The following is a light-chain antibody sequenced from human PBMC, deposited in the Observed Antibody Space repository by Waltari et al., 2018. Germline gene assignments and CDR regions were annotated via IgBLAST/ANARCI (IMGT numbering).Light chain of an antibody. CDR3: QQRSTWPLT. J-gene: IGKJ4*01. Sequence: DMVLTQSPPTLPLSPGERATLSCWASQNIGRHLAWYQQRPGQAPSLVIYDASNRATGIPARFSGSGSGTDFTLTISSLEPEDFAVYYCQQRSTWPLTFGGGTKVDIK. CDR1: QNIGRH. CDR2: DAS. V-gene: IGKV3-11*01.